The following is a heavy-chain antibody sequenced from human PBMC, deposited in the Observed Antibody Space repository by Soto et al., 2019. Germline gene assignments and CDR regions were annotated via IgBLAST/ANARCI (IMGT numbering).Heavy chain of an antibody. J-gene: IGHJ4*02. CDR2: VSTSSSYT. CDR3: ARLRLTGYFDY. V-gene: IGHV3-11*03. CDR1: GFSFSDHY. Sequence: GGSLRLSCAASGFSFSDHYMTWIRQAPGKGLEWLSYVSTSSSYTNYADSVKGRFTISRDNAMNSLCLQMNSLRAEDTAVYYCARLRLTGYFDYWGQGTLVTVSS.